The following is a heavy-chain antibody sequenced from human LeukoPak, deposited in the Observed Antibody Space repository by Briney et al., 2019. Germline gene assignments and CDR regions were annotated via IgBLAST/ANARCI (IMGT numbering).Heavy chain of an antibody. CDR1: GFTFSSYA. V-gene: IGHV3-30-3*01. CDR2: ISYDGGNK. J-gene: IGHJ4*02. D-gene: IGHD4-11*01. CDR3: ARVSVTMWTYGAHHTDY. Sequence: PGRSLRLSCAASGFTFSSYAMHWVRQAPGKGLEWVAVISYDGGNKYYADSVKGRFTISRDNSKNTLYLQMNSLRAEDTAVYYCARVSVTMWTYGAHHTDYWGQGTLVTVSS.